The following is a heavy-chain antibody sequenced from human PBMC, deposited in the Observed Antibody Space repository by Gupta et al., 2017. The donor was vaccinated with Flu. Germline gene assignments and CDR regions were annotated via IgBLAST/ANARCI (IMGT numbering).Heavy chain of an antibody. CDR1: GGSISSGSYY. V-gene: IGHV4-61*02. D-gene: IGHD3-22*01. CDR3: ARGGYYYDSSGYHH. J-gene: IGHJ5*02. Sequence: QVQLQESGPGLVKPSQTLSLTCTVSGGSISSGSYYWSWIRQPAGKGLEWIGRIYTSGSTNYNPSLKSRVTISVDTSKNQFSLKLSSVTAADTAVYYCARGGYYYDSSGYHHWGQGTLVTVSS. CDR2: IYTSGST.